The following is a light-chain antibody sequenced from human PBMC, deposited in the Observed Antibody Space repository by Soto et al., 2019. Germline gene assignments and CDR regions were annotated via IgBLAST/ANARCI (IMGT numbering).Light chain of an antibody. CDR3: ASWDDSLSGVV. V-gene: IGLV1-44*01. Sequence: QSVLTQTPSASGTPGQRVTISCPGSRSNIGSSAVSWYQQLPGTAPKLLIYNNNHRPSGVPDRFSGSKSGTSASLAISGLQSEDEAEYYCASWDDSLSGVVFGGGTKVTVL. J-gene: IGLJ2*01. CDR1: RSNIGSSA. CDR2: NNN.